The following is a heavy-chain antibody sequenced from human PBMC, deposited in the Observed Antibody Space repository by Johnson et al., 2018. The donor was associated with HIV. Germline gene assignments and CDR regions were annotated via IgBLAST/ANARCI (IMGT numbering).Heavy chain of an antibody. CDR3: ARDFYDSSGWIPLDAFDI. Sequence: MLLVESGGDLVQPGGSLRLSCAASGFTFSNYAMHWVRQAPGKGLEYVSAISSNGGSTYYANSVKDMQTRRFTISRDNAKNSLYLQMNSLRAEDTAVYYCARDFYDSSGWIPLDAFDIWGQGTMVTVSS. V-gene: IGHV3-64*01. CDR1: GFTFSNYA. D-gene: IGHD3-22*01. CDR2: ISSNGGST. J-gene: IGHJ3*02.